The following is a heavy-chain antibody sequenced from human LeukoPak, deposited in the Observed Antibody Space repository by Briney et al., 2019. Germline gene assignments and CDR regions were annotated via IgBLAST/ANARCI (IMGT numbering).Heavy chain of an antibody. D-gene: IGHD4-23*01. J-gene: IGHJ4*02. CDR1: GFTFSSYA. CDR3: ARPGWIGTSYYFDY. Sequence: PGGSLRLSCAASGFTFSSYAMHWVRQAPGKGLEWVAVMSYDGNNKYYADSVKGRFTISRDNSKNTLYLQMNSLRAEDTAVYYCARPGWIGTSYYFDYWGQGTLVTVSS. V-gene: IGHV3-30-3*01. CDR2: MSYDGNNK.